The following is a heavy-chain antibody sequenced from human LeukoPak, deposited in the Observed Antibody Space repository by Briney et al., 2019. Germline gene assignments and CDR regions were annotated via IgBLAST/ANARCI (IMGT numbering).Heavy chain of an antibody. V-gene: IGHV3-23*01. D-gene: IGHD6-25*01. CDR2: IDSTGAYT. J-gene: IGHJ4*02. Sequence: GGSLRLSCAASGFIFSNYAMSWVRQAPGKGLEWVSAIDSTGAYTWYADSVKGRSTISKDSSKTILYLQMNSLRAEDAAVYFCAKGSAAGRPYYFDYWGQGTLVTVSS. CDR3: AKGSAAGRPYYFDY. CDR1: GFIFSNYA.